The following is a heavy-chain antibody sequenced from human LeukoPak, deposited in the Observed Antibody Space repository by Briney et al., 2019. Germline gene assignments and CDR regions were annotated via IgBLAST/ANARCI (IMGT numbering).Heavy chain of an antibody. CDR2: INPSNDDT. V-gene: IGHV1-3*01. J-gene: IGHJ4*02. CDR3: ARDQIGVAAAAY. Sequence: ASVKVSCKASGYTFTNFVIHWVRQAPGQRLEWIGWINPSNDDTKYSQKFQGRVTITRDTSASTAYMELSSLRSEDTALYYCARDQIGVAAAAYWGQGTLVTVSS. D-gene: IGHD6-13*01. CDR1: GYTFTNFV.